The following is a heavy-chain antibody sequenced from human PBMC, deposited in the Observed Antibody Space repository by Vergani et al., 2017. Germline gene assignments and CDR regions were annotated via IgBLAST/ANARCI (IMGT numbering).Heavy chain of an antibody. CDR1: GYTFTSYG. D-gene: IGHD2-15*01. J-gene: IGHJ6*03. V-gene: IGHV1-18*01. CDR3: ARDCSGGSCYSGFYYYYYYMDV. Sequence: QVQLVQSGAAVKKPGASVKVSCKASGYTFTSYGISWVRQAPGQGLEWMGWISAYNGNTNYAQKLQGRVTMTTDTSTSTAYMELRSLRSDDTAVYYCARDCSGGSCYSGFYYYYYYMDVWGKGTTVTVSS. CDR2: ISAYNGNT.